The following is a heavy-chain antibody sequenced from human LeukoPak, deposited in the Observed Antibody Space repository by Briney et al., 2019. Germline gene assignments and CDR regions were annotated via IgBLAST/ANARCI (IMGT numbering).Heavy chain of an antibody. D-gene: IGHD3-9*01. Sequence: PSETLSLTCTVSGASLSSSGYYWGWIRQPPGKGLEWIGSVYYSGSTYYNPSLKSRVTISVDTSKNQFSLKLSSVTAADTAVYYCARGGTYYDILTSYYDPAVGYYYYMDVWGKGTTVTVSS. CDR3: ARGGTYYDILTSYYDPAVGYYYYMDV. CDR1: GASLSSSGYY. V-gene: IGHV4-39*07. CDR2: VYYSGST. J-gene: IGHJ6*03.